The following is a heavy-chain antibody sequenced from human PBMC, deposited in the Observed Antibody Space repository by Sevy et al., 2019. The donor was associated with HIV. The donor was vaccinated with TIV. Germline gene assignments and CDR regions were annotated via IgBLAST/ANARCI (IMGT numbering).Heavy chain of an antibody. CDR3: ARGPRMYGDYLLAYFDY. Sequence: GGSLRLSCAASGFTPSTYGMHWVRQAPGKGLEWVAVIGYDGSNKYYADSVKGRFTISRDYSRSTRFLQMDSLRAEDRVVYYCARGPRMYGDYLLAYFDYWGQGTLVTVSS. V-gene: IGHV3-33*01. CDR1: GFTPSTYG. CDR2: IGYDGSNK. D-gene: IGHD2-8*01. J-gene: IGHJ4*02.